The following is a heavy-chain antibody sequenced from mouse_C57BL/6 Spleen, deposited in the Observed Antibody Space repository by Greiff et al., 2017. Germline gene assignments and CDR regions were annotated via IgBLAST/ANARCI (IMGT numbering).Heavy chain of an antibody. CDR2: IDPEIGDT. J-gene: IGHJ2*01. V-gene: IGHV14-4*01. D-gene: IGHD1-1*01. CDR3: ITTVVARRYYFDY. Sequence: VQLQQSGAELVRPGASVKLSCTASGFNFKDDYMHWVKQRPEQGLAWIGWIDPEIGDTEYASKFQGKATITADTSSNTAYLQLSSLTSEDTAVYYCITTVVARRYYFDYWSQGTTLTVSS. CDR1: GFNFKDDY.